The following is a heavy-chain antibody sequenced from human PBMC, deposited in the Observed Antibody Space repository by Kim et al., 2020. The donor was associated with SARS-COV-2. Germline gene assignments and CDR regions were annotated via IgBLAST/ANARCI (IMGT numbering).Heavy chain of an antibody. Sequence: IFGTANYAQKFQGRVTITADESTSTAYMELSSLRSEDTAVYYCARTIRDPWGQGTLVTVSS. CDR3: ARTIRDP. J-gene: IGHJ5*02. CDR2: IFGTA. V-gene: IGHV1-69*01.